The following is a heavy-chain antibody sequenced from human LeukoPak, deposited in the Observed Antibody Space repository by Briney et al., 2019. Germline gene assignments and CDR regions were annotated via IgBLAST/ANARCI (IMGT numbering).Heavy chain of an antibody. CDR3: ARDEGVAVAGDDAFDI. J-gene: IGHJ3*02. CDR2: ISTYSGNT. CDR1: GYTFTSYG. Sequence: ASVKVSCKASGYTFTSYGISWVRQAPGQGLEWMGWISTYSGNTNYAQKLQGRVTMTTDTSTSTAYMELRSLRSDDTAVYYCARDEGVAVAGDDAFDIWGQGTMVTVSS. D-gene: IGHD6-19*01. V-gene: IGHV1-18*01.